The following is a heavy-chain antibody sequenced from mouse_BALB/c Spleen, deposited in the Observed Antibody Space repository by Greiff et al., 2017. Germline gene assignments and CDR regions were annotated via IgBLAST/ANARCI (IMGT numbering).Heavy chain of an antibody. J-gene: IGHJ3*01. Sequence: VHVKQSGAELVKPGASVKLSCTASGFNIKDTYMHWVKQRPEQGLEWIGRIDPANGNTKYDPKFQGKATITADTSSNTAYLQLSSLTSEDTAVYDCARDYRYDDWFAYWGQGTLVTVSA. CDR1: GFNIKDTY. CDR2: IDPANGNT. D-gene: IGHD2-14*01. V-gene: IGHV14-3*02. CDR3: ARDYRYDDWFAY.